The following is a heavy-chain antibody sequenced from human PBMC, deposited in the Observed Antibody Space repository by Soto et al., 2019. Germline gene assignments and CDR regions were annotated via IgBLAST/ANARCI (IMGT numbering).Heavy chain of an antibody. V-gene: IGHV4-34*01. D-gene: IGHD3-22*01. Sequence: QVQLQQWGAGLLKPSETLSLTCAVNGGSFSGYHWSWIRQPPGKGLEWIGESNYSGSTNYNPSLKRRATISVDTSKKKFSLKLSSVTAADTAVYYCARGSEGYYDSTGYYSRHYYFDSWGQGTLVTFSS. J-gene: IGHJ4*02. CDR3: ARGSEGYYDSTGYYSRHYYFDS. CDR2: SNYSGST. CDR1: GGSFSGYH.